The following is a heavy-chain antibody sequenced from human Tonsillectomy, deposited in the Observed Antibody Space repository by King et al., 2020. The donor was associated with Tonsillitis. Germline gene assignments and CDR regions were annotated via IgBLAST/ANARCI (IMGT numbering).Heavy chain of an antibody. D-gene: IGHD3-22*01. CDR2: ISSNGGST. J-gene: IGHJ4*02. Sequence: EVQLVESGGGLVQPGGSLRLSCSASGFTFSSYTIHWVRQAPGKGLEYVSAISSNGGSTYYADSVKGRFTISRDNSKNTLYLQMSSLRAEDTAVYYCVKLNYNSSASSPYWGQGTLVTVSS. CDR1: GFTFSSYT. V-gene: IGHV3-64D*06. CDR3: VKLNYNSSASSPY.